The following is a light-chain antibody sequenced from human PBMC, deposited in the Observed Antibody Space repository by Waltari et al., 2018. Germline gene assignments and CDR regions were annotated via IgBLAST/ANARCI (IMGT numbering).Light chain of an antibody. V-gene: IGLV2-14*03. J-gene: IGLJ2*01. Sequence: QSALIQPASVSGPPGQSITISCTGSSSDIGGYDFVSWYQRRPGKAPQLMISDVSRRPSAVANRFSGSKSGNRASLTISGLRPEDEADYYCSSYTSGSTHVIFGGGTKLTVL. CDR2: DVS. CDR1: SSDIGGYDF. CDR3: SSYTSGSTHVI.